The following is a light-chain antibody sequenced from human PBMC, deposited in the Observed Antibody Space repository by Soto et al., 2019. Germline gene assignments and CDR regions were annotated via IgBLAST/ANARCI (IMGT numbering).Light chain of an antibody. Sequence: EIVMTQSPATLSVSPGERATLSCRASQSVSSNLAWYQQKLGQAPRLLIYDVSSRASGIPDRFSGSGSGTDFTLSISSLQPDDFATYYCQHYKMYSPWTFGQGTKVDIK. V-gene: IGKV3D-15*01. CDR3: QHYKMYSPWT. CDR2: DVS. J-gene: IGKJ1*01. CDR1: QSVSSN.